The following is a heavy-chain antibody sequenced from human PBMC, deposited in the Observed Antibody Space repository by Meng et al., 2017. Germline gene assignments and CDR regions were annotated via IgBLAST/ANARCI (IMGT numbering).Heavy chain of an antibody. D-gene: IGHD6-19*01. CDR1: GSTVTSYD. CDR3: ASYSSGWYGYAFDI. J-gene: IGHJ3*02. CDR2: MNPNSGNT. V-gene: IGHV1-8*03. Sequence: QVQVGQAGAGVKKAGASVKVSCKASGSTVTSYDINWVRQATGQGLEWMGWMNPNSGNTGYAQKFQGRVTITRNTSISTAYMELSSLRSEDTAVYYCASYSSGWYGYAFDIWGQGTMVTVSS.